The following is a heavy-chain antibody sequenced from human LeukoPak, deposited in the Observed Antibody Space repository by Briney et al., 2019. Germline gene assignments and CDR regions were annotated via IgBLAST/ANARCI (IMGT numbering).Heavy chain of an antibody. J-gene: IGHJ4*02. CDR1: GFAFSSYA. Sequence: QPGGSLRLSCAASGFAFSSYAMSWVRQAPGKGLEWVSAISGSGGSTYYADSVKGRFTISRDNSKNTLYLQMNSLRAEDTAVYYCAKVRELLSQSFDYWGQGTLVTVSS. CDR3: AKVRELLSQSFDY. CDR2: ISGSGGST. D-gene: IGHD1-26*01. V-gene: IGHV3-23*01.